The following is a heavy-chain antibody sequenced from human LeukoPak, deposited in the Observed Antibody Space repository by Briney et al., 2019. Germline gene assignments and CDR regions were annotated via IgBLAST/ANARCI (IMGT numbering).Heavy chain of an antibody. V-gene: IGHV4-30-4*01. CDR1: GGSISSGDYY. CDR3: ARDLVVVVPAAIVGTLPGGYYYYGIDV. CDR2: IYYSGST. D-gene: IGHD2-2*02. J-gene: IGHJ6*02. Sequence: SQTLSLTCTVSGGSISSGDYYGSWIRQPPRKGLEWIGYIYYSGSTYYNPSLKSRVTISVDTSKNQFSLKLSSVTAADTAVYYCARDLVVVVPAAIVGTLPGGYYYYGIDVWGQGTTVTVSS.